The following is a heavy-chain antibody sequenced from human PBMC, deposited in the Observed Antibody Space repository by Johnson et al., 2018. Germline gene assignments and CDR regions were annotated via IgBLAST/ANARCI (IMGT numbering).Heavy chain of an antibody. D-gene: IGHD5-24*01. CDR2: INWNGGST. V-gene: IGHV3-20*04. Sequence: VQLVQSGGGLVQPGRSLRLSCAASGFTFDDYGMSWVRQAPGKGLEWVSGINWNGGSTGYADSVKGRFTISRDNSKNTLYLQRNSLRAEDTAVYYCAREAVEMATMGYYYMDVWGKGTTVTVSS. CDR1: GFTFDDYG. J-gene: IGHJ6*03. CDR3: AREAVEMATMGYYYMDV.